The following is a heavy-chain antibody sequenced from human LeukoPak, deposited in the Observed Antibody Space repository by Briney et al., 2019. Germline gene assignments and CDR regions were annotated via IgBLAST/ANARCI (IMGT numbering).Heavy chain of an antibody. CDR3: ARDRGYQLLYWTVVNY. Sequence: GASVKVSCKASGYTFTGYYMHWVRQAPGQGLEWMGWINPNSGGTNYAQKFQGRVTMTRDTSISTAYMELSRLRSDDTAVYYCARDRGYQLLYWTVVNYWGQGTLVTVSS. CDR2: INPNSGGT. V-gene: IGHV1-2*02. D-gene: IGHD2-2*02. CDR1: GYTFTGYY. J-gene: IGHJ4*02.